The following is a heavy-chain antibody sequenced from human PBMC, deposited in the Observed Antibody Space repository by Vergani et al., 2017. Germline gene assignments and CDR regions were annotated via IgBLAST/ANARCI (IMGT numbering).Heavy chain of an antibody. CDR1: GGTFSSYA. CDR2: IIPIFGTA. V-gene: IGHV1-69*01. Sequence: QVQLVQSGAEVKKPGSSVKVSCKASGGTFSSYAISWVRQAPGQGVEWMGGIIPIFGTAHYAQKFQGRVTITADESTSTDSMELSSLRSEDTAVYYWARDGLDYGDYRXCDYWGQGTLVTVSS. CDR3: ARDGLDYGDYRXCDY. D-gene: IGHD4-17*01. J-gene: IGHJ4*02.